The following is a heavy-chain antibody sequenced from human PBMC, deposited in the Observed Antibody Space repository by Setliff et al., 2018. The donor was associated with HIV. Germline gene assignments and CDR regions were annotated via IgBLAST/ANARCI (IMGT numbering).Heavy chain of an antibody. CDR3: ARSGYGDYDVEAPWDY. CDR1: GGTFGSYA. J-gene: IGHJ4*02. V-gene: IGHV1-69*05. D-gene: IGHD4-17*01. Sequence: SVKVSCKASGGTFGSYAVSWVRQAPGQGLEWMGGIIPMFGTAKHAQKLQARVTLTTDESTSTAYMEVSGLKSDDTAVYYCARSGYGDYDVEAPWDYWGQGTLVTSPQ. CDR2: IIPMFGTA.